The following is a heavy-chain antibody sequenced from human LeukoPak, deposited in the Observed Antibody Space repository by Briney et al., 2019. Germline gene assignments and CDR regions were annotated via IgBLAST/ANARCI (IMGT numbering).Heavy chain of an antibody. D-gene: IGHD3-10*01. CDR2: INHSGST. Sequence: SETLSLTCTVSGGSISSSTYYWGWIRQPPGKGLEWIGEINHSGSTNYNPSLKSRVTISVDTSKNQFSLKLSSVTAADTAVYYCARGTSGSAFMDVWGKGTTVTISS. CDR1: GGSISSSTYY. V-gene: IGHV4-39*07. CDR3: ARGTSGSAFMDV. J-gene: IGHJ6*03.